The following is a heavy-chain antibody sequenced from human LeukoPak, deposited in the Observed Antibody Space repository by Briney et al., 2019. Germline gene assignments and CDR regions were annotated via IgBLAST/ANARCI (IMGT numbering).Heavy chain of an antibody. J-gene: IGHJ4*02. CDR3: ASGLGIRGYYFDY. CDR1: GYTFTGYY. Sequence: ASVKVSCKASGYTFTGYYMHWVRQAPGQGFEWMGWINPNSGGTNYAQKFQGRVTMTRNTSISTAYMELSRLRSDDTAVYYCASGLGIRGYYFDYWGQGTLVTVSS. V-gene: IGHV1-2*02. CDR2: INPNSGGT. D-gene: IGHD7-27*01.